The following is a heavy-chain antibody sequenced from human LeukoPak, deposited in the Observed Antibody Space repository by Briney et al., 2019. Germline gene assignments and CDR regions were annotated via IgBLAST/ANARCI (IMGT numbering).Heavy chain of an antibody. D-gene: IGHD5-18*01. CDR1: GYSFTSYW. Sequence: GESLKISCKGSGYSFTSYWIGWVRQMPGKGLEWMGIIYPGDSDTRHSPSFQGQVTISADKSISTAYLQWSSLKASDTAMYYCARRRGRGYSYGYDFDYWGQGTLVTVSS. V-gene: IGHV5-51*01. CDR3: ARRRGRGYSYGYDFDY. CDR2: IYPGDSDT. J-gene: IGHJ4*02.